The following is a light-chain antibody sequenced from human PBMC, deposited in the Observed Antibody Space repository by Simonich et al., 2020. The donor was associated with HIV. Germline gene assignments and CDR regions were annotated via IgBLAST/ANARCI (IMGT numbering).Light chain of an antibody. CDR3: QQYNRYWT. Sequence: AIRMTQSPSSLSASTGDRVTITCRASQGISSYLAWYQQKPGKAPKLLIYAASTLQSGVPSRFSGSGSGTDFTLTISCLQSEDIATYYCQQYNRYWTFGQGTKVEIK. CDR2: AAS. V-gene: IGKV1-8*01. J-gene: IGKJ1*01. CDR1: QGISSY.